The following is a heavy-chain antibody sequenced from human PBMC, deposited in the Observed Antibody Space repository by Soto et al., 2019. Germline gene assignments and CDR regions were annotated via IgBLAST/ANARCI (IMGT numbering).Heavy chain of an antibody. CDR1: GFTFSSYA. Sequence: QVHLVESGGGVVQPGRSLRLSCAASGFTFSSYAMHWVRQAPGKGLEWVALISHDGGNNYYAAFVKGRFTISRDNSKNMVYLQINSLRVDVTAVYYCARDRSMVVVVPGYWGQGTLVTVSS. J-gene: IGHJ4*02. V-gene: IGHV3-30-3*01. CDR2: ISHDGGNN. D-gene: IGHD2-2*01. CDR3: ARDRSMVVVVPGY.